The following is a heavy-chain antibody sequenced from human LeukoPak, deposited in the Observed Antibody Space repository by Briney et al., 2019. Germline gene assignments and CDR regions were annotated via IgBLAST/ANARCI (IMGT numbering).Heavy chain of an antibody. V-gene: IGHV3-15*01. Sequence: PGGSRELSCAASGFTFDDYGRSWVRQAPGKGREWVGRIKSKTDGVTTDYAAPVKGIFTISRDDSKNTLYLQMNSLKTEDTAVYYCYTEDVVPAASSDWYFDLWGRGTLVTVSS. CDR3: YTEDVVPAASSDWYFDL. J-gene: IGHJ2*01. CDR2: IKSKTDGVTT. D-gene: IGHD2-2*01. CDR1: GFTFDDYG.